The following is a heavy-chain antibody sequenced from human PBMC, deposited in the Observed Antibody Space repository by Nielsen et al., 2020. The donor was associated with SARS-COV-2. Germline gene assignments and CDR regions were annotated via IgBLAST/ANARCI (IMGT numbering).Heavy chain of an antibody. D-gene: IGHD4-11*01. CDR1: GGSISSGDYY. CDR2: IYYSGST. V-gene: IGHV4-30-4*01. Sequence: LRLSCTVSGGSISSGDYYWSWIRQPPGKGLEWIRYIYYSGSTYYNPSLKSRVTISVDTSKNQFSLKLSSVTAADTAVYYCAVWSVTTGHFDYWGQGTLVTVSS. J-gene: IGHJ4*02. CDR3: AVWSVTTGHFDY.